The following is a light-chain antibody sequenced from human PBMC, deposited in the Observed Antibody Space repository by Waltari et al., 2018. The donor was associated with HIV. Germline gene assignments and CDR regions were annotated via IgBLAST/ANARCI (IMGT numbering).Light chain of an antibody. J-gene: IGKJ2*01. Sequence: EIVLTQSPGTLSLPPGERATLSCRASESVTRRYLAWYQQKPGQAPRLLIYGTSSRATGIPDRFTGSGSGTDFTLTISRVEPEDVAVYYCQQYGSSPYNFGQGTKLEIK. V-gene: IGKV3-20*01. CDR2: GTS. CDR1: ESVTRRY. CDR3: QQYGSSPYN.